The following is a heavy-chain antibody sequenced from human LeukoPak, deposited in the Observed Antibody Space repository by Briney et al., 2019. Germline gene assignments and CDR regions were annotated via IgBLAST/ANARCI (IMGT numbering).Heavy chain of an antibody. CDR2: ISASGGST. D-gene: IGHD3-22*01. CDR1: GFTFSSYA. J-gene: IGHJ4*02. V-gene: IGHV3-23*01. Sequence: GGSLRLSCAASGFTFSSYAMSWVRQAPGKGLDWVSAISASGGSTYYADSVQGRFTIFRDNSKNTLYLQMSSLRAEDTAVYYCAKAPYYYDSSGYYYVLDYWGQGTLVTVSS. CDR3: AKAPYYYDSSGYYYVLDY.